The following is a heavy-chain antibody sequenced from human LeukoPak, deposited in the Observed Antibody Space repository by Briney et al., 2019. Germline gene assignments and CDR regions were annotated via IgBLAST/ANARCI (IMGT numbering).Heavy chain of an antibody. Sequence: SETLSLTCAVYGGPFSGYYWSWIRQPPGKGLEWIGEINHSGSTNYNPSLKSRVTISVDTSKNQFSLKLSSVTAADTAVYYCARVTTGYSGSYYWFDPWGQGTLVTVSS. CDR3: ARVTTGYSGSYYWFDP. CDR2: INHSGST. CDR1: GGPFSGYY. D-gene: IGHD1-26*01. J-gene: IGHJ5*02. V-gene: IGHV4-34*01.